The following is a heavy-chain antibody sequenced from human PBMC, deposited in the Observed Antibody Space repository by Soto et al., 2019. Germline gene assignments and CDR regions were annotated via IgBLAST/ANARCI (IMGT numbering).Heavy chain of an antibody. CDR2: IDYNGST. J-gene: IGHJ6*01. Sequence: QGQLQESGPGLVKPSQTLSLTCTVSGGSISSGGYHWSWIRQHPGKGLEWIAYIDYNGSTYYIPVLESPVTMSIAPATNQFSLTLSSVTAAETAMYYCARSQLYYALDVWGQGTTVTVSS. D-gene: IGHD2-2*01. CDR1: GGSISSGGYH. CDR3: ARSQLYYALDV. V-gene: IGHV4-31*01.